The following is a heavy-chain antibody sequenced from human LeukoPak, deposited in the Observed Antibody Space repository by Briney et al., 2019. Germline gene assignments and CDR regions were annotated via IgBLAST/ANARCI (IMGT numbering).Heavy chain of an antibody. Sequence: GGSLRLSCAASGFTFSSYAMHWVRQAPGKGLEWVAVISYEGSNKYYADSVKGRFTISRDNSKNTLYLQMNSLRAEDTAVSYCARDRGVRTSRVWFGELLYAYYFDYWGQGTLVTVSS. CDR1: GFTFSSYA. D-gene: IGHD3-10*01. CDR2: ISYEGSNK. V-gene: IGHV3-30*04. J-gene: IGHJ4*02. CDR3: ARDRGVRTSRVWFGELLYAYYFDY.